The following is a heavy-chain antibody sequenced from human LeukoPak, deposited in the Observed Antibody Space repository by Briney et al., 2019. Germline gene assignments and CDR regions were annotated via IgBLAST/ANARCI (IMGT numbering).Heavy chain of an antibody. V-gene: IGHV4-59*11. D-gene: IGHD4-17*01. CDR1: GASLSSHY. J-gene: IGHJ4*02. CDR2: IYHSGTT. CDR3: AAEYEYGDHDY. Sequence: SETLSLICTVAGASLSSHYWYWIRQSPGKGLEWIGYIYHSGTTKYNPSLKSRVTISADTSKSQFSLTVSSVTAADTAVYYCAAEYEYGDHDYWGQGTLVTVSS.